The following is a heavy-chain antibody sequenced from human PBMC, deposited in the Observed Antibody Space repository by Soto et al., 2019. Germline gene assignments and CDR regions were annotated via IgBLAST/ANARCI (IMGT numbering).Heavy chain of an antibody. Sequence: PXETLCLTCSVSGDLMSSGYYWGWVRQTPGKGLEWLGSSDYSGKTYKNPSLKSRVSASVDLSQNQFSLNLRSVTAADTAVYFCARALGSGYDSYYFAYWRQGTLVTVSS. D-gene: IGHD3-22*01. J-gene: IGHJ4*02. V-gene: IGHV4-38-2*02. CDR1: GDLMSSGYY. CDR2: SDYSGKT. CDR3: ARALGSGYDSYYFAY.